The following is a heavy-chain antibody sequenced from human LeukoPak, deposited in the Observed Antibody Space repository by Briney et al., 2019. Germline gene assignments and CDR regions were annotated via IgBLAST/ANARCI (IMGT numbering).Heavy chain of an antibody. D-gene: IGHD5-24*01. V-gene: IGHV4-39*07. CDR1: GGSISSSSYY. CDR3: ARDGYNSIDY. CDR2: IYYSGST. J-gene: IGHJ4*02. Sequence: ETLSLTCTVSGGSISSSSYYWGWIRQPPGKGLEWIGSIYYSGSTYYNPSLKSRVTISVDTSKNQFSLKLSSVTAADTAVYYCARDGYNSIDYWGQGTLVTVSS.